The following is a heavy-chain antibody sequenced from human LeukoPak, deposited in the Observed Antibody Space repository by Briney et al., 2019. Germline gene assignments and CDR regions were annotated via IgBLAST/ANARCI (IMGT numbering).Heavy chain of an antibody. D-gene: IGHD3-22*01. CDR3: AKWIYITMIVDDAFDI. Sequence: NPSETLSLTCTVSGGSISSYYWSWIRQPPGKGLEWIGYIYYSGSTDYNPSLKSRVTISVETSKNQFSLKLSSVTAADTAVYYCAKWIYITMIVDDAFDIWGQGTMVTVSS. CDR1: GGSISSYY. CDR2: IYYSGST. J-gene: IGHJ3*02. V-gene: IGHV4-59*01.